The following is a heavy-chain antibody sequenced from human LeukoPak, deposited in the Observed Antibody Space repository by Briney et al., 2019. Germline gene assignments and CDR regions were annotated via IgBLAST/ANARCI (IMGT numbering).Heavy chain of an antibody. CDR2: INHSGST. J-gene: IGHJ5*02. CDR1: GGSFSGYY. CDR3: ARHAGSSRVNWFDP. Sequence: SETLSLTGAVYGGSFSGYYWSWIRQPPGKGLEWIGEINHSGSTNYNPSLKSRVTISVDTSKNQFSLKLSSVTAADTAVYYCARHAGSSRVNWFDPWGQGTLVTVSS. V-gene: IGHV4-34*01. D-gene: IGHD6-6*01.